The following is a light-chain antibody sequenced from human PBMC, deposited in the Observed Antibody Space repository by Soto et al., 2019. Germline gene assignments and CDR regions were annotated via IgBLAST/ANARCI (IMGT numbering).Light chain of an antibody. V-gene: IGKV3-11*01. CDR2: DAS. Sequence: EIVLTQSPATLSLSPGERATFSCRASQGVGSYLALYQQKPGQAPRLLIYDASNRATGIPARFSGSGSGTDFTLTINSLEPEDFAVYYCQQRSSWPVTFGQGTRV. CDR1: QGVGSY. CDR3: QQRSSWPVT. J-gene: IGKJ1*01.